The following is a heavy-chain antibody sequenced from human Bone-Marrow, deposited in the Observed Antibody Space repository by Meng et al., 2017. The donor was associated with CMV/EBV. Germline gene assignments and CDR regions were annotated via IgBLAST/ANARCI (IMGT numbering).Heavy chain of an antibody. V-gene: IGHV1-58*01. CDR3: AADQFLGGSYTYFDD. D-gene: IGHD1-26*01. CDR1: GFTFTSSA. Sequence: SVKVSCKASGFTFTSSAVQWVRQARGQRLEWIGWIVVGSGNTNYAQKFQERVTITRDMSTSTAYMELSSLRSEDTAVYYCAADQFLGGSYTYFDDWGQGTLVTGSA. J-gene: IGHJ4*02. CDR2: IVVGSGNT.